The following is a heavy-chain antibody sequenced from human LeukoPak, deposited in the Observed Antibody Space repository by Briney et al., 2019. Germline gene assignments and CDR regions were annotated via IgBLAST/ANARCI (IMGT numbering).Heavy chain of an antibody. CDR2: INPNSGGT. D-gene: IGHD5-18*01. J-gene: IGHJ4*02. V-gene: IGHV1-2*02. Sequence: ASVKVSCKASGYTFTGYYMHWVRQAPGQGLEWMGWINPNSGGTNYAQKLQGRVTMTRDTSMSTAFMELSSLTSEDTAVYYCARGVNSQGTAMVLFDSWGQGSLVTVSA. CDR1: GYTFTGYY. CDR3: ARGVNSQGTAMVLFDS.